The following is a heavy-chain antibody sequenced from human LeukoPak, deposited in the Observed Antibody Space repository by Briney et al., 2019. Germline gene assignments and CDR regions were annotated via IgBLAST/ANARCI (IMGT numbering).Heavy chain of an antibody. V-gene: IGHV4-4*07. Sequence: SETLSLTCTVSGGSISSYYWSWIRQPAGKGLEWIGRMHSSGSTHYNPSLETRVTMSVDTSKNQFFLKLSSVTAADTAVYYCARSSTGATCFQHWGQGTLVTVSS. J-gene: IGHJ1*01. CDR2: MHSSGST. CDR1: GGSISSYY. CDR3: ARSSTGATCFQH. D-gene: IGHD2-15*01.